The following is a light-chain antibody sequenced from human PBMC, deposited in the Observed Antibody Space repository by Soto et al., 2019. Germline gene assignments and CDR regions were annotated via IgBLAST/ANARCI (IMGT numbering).Light chain of an antibody. CDR3: QVWDNSRDQGVV. V-gene: IGLV3-21*04. CDR2: YDS. CDR1: NIGSKS. J-gene: IGLJ3*02. Sequence: SYELTQPPSVSVAPGKTATITCGGNNIGSKSLHWYQQKPGQAPVLVISYDSDRPSGIPERFSGSNSGTTATLTISRVEAGDEADYYCQVWDNSRDQGVVFGGGTQLTVL.